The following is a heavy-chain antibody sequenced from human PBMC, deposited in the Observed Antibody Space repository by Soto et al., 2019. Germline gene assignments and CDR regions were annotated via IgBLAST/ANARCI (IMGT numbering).Heavy chain of an antibody. J-gene: IGHJ6*02. D-gene: IGHD3-3*01. CDR3: AIGVSGRFGVVSPERYYGMDV. CDR2: IYHSGST. V-gene: IGHV4-30-2*01. CDR1: GGSISSGGYS. Sequence: PSETLSLTCAVSGGSISSGGYSWSWIRQPPGKGLEWIGYIYHSGSTYYNPSLKSRVTISVDRSKNQFSLKLSSVTAADTAVYYCAIGVSGRFGVVSPERYYGMDVWGQGTTVTVSS.